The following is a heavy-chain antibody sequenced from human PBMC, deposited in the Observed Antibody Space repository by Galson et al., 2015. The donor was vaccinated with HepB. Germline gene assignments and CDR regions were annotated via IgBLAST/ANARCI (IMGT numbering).Heavy chain of an antibody. Sequence: SLRLSCAASGFTFSSYAMSWVRQAPGKGLEWVSATSGSGGSTYYADSVKGRFTISRDNSKNTLYLQMNSLRAEDTAVYYCARDFSAVAGDLDYWGQGTLVTVSS. CDR2: TSGSGGST. CDR1: GFTFSSYA. V-gene: IGHV3-23*01. CDR3: ARDFSAVAGDLDY. J-gene: IGHJ4*02. D-gene: IGHD6-19*01.